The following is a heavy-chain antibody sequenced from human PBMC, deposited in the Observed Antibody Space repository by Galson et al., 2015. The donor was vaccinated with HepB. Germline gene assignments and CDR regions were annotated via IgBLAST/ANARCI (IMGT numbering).Heavy chain of an antibody. Sequence: SLRLSCAASGFTFSSYAMHWVRQAPGKGLEWVAVISYDGSNKYYADSVKGRFTISRDNSKNTLYLQMNSLRAVDTAVYYCARGGGDSGYDGGWFDPWGQGTLVTVSS. CDR2: ISYDGSNK. J-gene: IGHJ5*02. CDR3: ARGGGDSGYDGGWFDP. D-gene: IGHD5-12*01. V-gene: IGHV3-30-3*01. CDR1: GFTFSSYA.